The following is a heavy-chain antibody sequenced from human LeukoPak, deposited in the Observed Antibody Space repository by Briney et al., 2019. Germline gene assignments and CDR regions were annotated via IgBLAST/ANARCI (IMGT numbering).Heavy chain of an antibody. D-gene: IGHD3-16*01. CDR2: MSYDGNNQ. V-gene: IGHV3-30*17. J-gene: IGHJ4*02. Sequence: PGGSLRLSCGASGFTYRHFSIQWPPQAPGKGLEGLALMSYDGNNQYYADSVKGRFTNTRDNSKHTLDQQMNSLTAQGPTVQYCVRGYERLAYCQYSFDYWGQGALVTVAA. CDR1: GFTYRHFS. CDR3: VRGYERLAYCQYSFDY.